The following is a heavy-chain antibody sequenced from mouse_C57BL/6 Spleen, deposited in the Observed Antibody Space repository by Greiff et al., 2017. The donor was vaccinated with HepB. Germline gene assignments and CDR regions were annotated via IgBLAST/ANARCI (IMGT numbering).Heavy chain of an antibody. V-gene: IGHV1-15*01. Sequence: QVQLKQSGAELVRPGASVTLSCKASGYTFTDYEMHWVKQTPVHGLEWIGAIDPETGGTAYNQKFKGKAILTADKSSSTAYMELRSLTSEDSAVYYCTRGGASYGIIFDYWGQGTTLTVSS. J-gene: IGHJ2*01. CDR1: GYTFTDYE. CDR2: IDPETGGT. CDR3: TRGGASYGIIFDY. D-gene: IGHD2-1*01.